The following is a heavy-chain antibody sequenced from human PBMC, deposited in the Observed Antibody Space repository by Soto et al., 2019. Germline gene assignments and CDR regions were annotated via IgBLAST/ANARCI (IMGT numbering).Heavy chain of an antibody. CDR1: GFTFSSYG. D-gene: IGHD3-22*01. CDR2: ISYDGSNK. J-gene: IGHJ4*02. CDR3: AKAFDSSGYYHFDY. Sequence: QVQLVESGGGVVQPGRSLRLSCAASGFTFSSYGMHWVRQAPGKGLEWVAVISYDGSNKYYADSVKGRFTISRDNSKNTLYLQMNSLRAEDTAVYYCAKAFDSSGYYHFDYWGQGTLVTVSS. V-gene: IGHV3-30*18.